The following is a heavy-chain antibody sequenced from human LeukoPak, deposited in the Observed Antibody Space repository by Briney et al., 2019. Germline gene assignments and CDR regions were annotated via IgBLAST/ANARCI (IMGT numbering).Heavy chain of an antibody. J-gene: IGHJ6*03. V-gene: IGHV4-39*01. CDR2: IHYTGGT. Sequence: PSETLSLTRTVSGGSMTSGSQYWGWIRQPPGKGLEWIGTIHYTGGTYYNPSLRTRVTIYALTSKNRFSLKLNSVTAADTAVYYCARHVSEGAHYYYYMDVWGKGATVTVSS. D-gene: IGHD5/OR15-5a*01. CDR1: GGSMTSGSQY. CDR3: ARHVSEGAHYYYYMDV.